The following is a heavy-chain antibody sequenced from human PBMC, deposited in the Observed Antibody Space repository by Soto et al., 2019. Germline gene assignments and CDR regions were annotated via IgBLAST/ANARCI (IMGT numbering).Heavy chain of an antibody. CDR3: ARNPCTSGWCFDS. D-gene: IGHD6-19*01. V-gene: IGHV3-33*01. CDR2: IWFDARSQ. J-gene: IGHJ4*02. CDR1: GFTFSSYG. Sequence: QVQLVESGGGVVQPGTSLRLSCAASGFTFSSYGMHWVRQAPGKGLEWVAGIWFDARSQDYADSVKGRLTISRDNSKNTLYLQLNSLRAEDTAVYYCARNPCTSGWCFDSWGQGTLVTVSS.